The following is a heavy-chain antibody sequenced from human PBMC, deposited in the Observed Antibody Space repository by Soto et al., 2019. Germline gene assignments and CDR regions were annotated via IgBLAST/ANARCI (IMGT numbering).Heavy chain of an antibody. Sequence: GASVKVSCKVSGYTFTGYYMHWVRQAPGQGLEWMGWINPNSGGTNYAQKFQGRVTMTRDTSISTAYMELSRLRSDDTAVYYCARRLGYCSSTSCHQDVWGQGTTVTVSS. D-gene: IGHD2-2*01. CDR3: ARRLGYCSSTSCHQDV. CDR2: INPNSGGT. J-gene: IGHJ6*02. V-gene: IGHV1-2*02. CDR1: GYTFTGYY.